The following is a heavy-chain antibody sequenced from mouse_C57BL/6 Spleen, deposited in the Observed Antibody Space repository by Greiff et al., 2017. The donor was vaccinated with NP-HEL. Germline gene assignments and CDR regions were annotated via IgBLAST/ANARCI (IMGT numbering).Heavy chain of an antibody. CDR1: GFTFSDYG. D-gene: IGHD2-4*01. Sequence: EVQLQESGGGLVKPGGSLKLSCAASGFTFSDYGMHWVRQAPEKGLEWVAYISSGSSTIYYADTVKGRFTISRDNAKNTLFLQMTSLRSEDTAMYYCARRDYPLYAMDYWGQGTSVTVSS. V-gene: IGHV5-17*01. CDR3: ARRDYPLYAMDY. CDR2: ISSGSSTI. J-gene: IGHJ4*01.